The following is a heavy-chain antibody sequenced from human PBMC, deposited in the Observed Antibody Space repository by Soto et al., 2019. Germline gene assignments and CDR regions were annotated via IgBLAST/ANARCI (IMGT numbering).Heavy chain of an antibody. Sequence: SGESLKISCQGSGYSFSNYWIGWVRQMPGKGLEWMGILFPGDSDTKYSPSFQGQVTISVDKSITTAYLLFTSLKASDTAIYFCARLPNLYSPYFDYWGQGTLVTVSS. D-gene: IGHD1-26*01. J-gene: IGHJ4*02. CDR2: LFPGDSDT. CDR3: ARLPNLYSPYFDY. V-gene: IGHV5-51*01. CDR1: GYSFSNYW.